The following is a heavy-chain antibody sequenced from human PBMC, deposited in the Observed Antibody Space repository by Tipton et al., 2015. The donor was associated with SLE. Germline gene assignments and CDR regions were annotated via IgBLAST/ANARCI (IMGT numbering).Heavy chain of an antibody. CDR1: GYTFTGYY. D-gene: IGHD3-22*01. Sequence: QVQLVQSGAEVKKPGASVKVSCKASGYTFTGYYMHWVRQAPGQGLEWMGWINPNSGGTNDAQKFQGRVTMTRDTSISTAYMELSRLRSDDTAVYYCARVAGAVVLYYFDYWGQGTLVTVSS. J-gene: IGHJ4*02. CDR3: ARVAGAVVLYYFDY. CDR2: INPNSGGT. V-gene: IGHV1-2*02.